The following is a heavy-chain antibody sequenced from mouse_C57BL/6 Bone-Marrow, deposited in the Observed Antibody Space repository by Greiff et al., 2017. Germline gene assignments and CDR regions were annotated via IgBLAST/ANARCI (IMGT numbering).Heavy chain of an antibody. V-gene: IGHV1-55*01. J-gene: IGHJ4*01. D-gene: IGHD2-3*01. CDR2: IYPGSGST. CDR1: GYTFTSYW. CDR3: ARDGYSYAMDY. Sequence: VKLQQPGAELVKPGASVKMSCKASGYTFTSYWITWVKQRPGQGLEWIGDIYPGSGSTNYNEKFKSKATLTVDTSSSTAYMQLSSLTSEDSAVYYCARDGYSYAMDYWGQGTSVTVSS.